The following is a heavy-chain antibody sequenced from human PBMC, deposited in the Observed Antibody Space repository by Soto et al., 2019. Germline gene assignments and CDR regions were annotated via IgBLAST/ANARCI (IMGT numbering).Heavy chain of an antibody. D-gene: IGHD3-10*01. V-gene: IGHV3-9*01. CDR2: ISWNSGTI. Sequence: EVQLVESGGGVVQPGRSLRLSCAASGITFDDYAMHWVRQAPGKGLEWLSGISWNSGTIGYADSVRGRLTISRDNAKNSLYLQMNSVRAEDTAVYYCVFNYYGSGSYSDAFDIWGQGTMVTVSS. CDR3: VFNYYGSGSYSDAFDI. CDR1: GITFDDYA. J-gene: IGHJ3*02.